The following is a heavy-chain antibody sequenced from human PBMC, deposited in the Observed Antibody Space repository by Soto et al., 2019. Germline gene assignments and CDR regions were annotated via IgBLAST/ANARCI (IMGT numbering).Heavy chain of an antibody. CDR1: GFSLNTGGVG. CDR2: IYWDDDK. D-gene: IGHD2-21*02. Sequence: SGPTLVNPTQTLTLTCTFSGFSLNTGGVGVGWIRQPPGKALEWLALIYWDDDKRYSPSLRSRLTITKDTSKNQVVLTMTNMDPVDTATYYCIQSRCGGDCLQSYASYYYYGMDVWGQGTTVTVSS. V-gene: IGHV2-5*02. CDR3: IQSRCGGDCLQSYASYYYYGMDV. J-gene: IGHJ6*02.